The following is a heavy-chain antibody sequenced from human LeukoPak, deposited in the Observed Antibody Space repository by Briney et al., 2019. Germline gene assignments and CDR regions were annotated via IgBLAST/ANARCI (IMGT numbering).Heavy chain of an antibody. J-gene: IGHJ4*02. Sequence: PGGSPRLSCAASGFTFSSYAMSWVRQAPGKGLEWVSAISGSGGSTYYADSVKGRFTISRDNSKNTLYLQMNSLRAEDTAVYYCAKYSFLGYCTNGVCTEFDYWGQGTLVTVSS. CDR3: AKYSFLGYCTNGVCTEFDY. CDR2: ISGSGGST. V-gene: IGHV3-23*01. CDR1: GFTFSSYA. D-gene: IGHD2-8*01.